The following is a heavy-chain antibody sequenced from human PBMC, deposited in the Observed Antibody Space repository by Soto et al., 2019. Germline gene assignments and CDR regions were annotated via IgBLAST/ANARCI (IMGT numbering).Heavy chain of an antibody. CDR3: AKPPHYIAVAGTGFDY. V-gene: IGHV3-30-3*02. D-gene: IGHD6-19*01. CDR2: ISYDGGDK. Sequence: PGGSLRLSCAASGFTFSSYTMHWVRQTPGKGLEWVAHISYDGGDKYYADSVKGRFTISRDNSKNTLYLQMNSLRAEDTAVYYCAKPPHYIAVAGTGFDYWGQGTLVTVSS. CDR1: GFTFSSYT. J-gene: IGHJ4*02.